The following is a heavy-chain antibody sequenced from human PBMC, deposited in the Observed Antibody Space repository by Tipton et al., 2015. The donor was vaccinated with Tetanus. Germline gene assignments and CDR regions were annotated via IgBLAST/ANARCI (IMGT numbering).Heavy chain of an antibody. V-gene: IGHV5-51*01. J-gene: IGHJ4*02. D-gene: IGHD2-8*01. CDR1: GYIFNNYR. CDR3: ARAHCTDGVCNFDF. Sequence: MQLVQSGGEVKKPGESLKISCKGSGYIFNNYRIGWVRQKPGKGLEWMGIIYPGDSDTRYSPSFQGQVTISVDKSINTAYLQWSSLKASDTSMFYCARAHCTDGVCNFDFWGQGALVTVAS. CDR2: IYPGDSDT.